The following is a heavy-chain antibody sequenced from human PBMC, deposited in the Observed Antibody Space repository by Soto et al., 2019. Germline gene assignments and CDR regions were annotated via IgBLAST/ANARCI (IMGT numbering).Heavy chain of an antibody. D-gene: IGHD6-13*01. V-gene: IGHV1-46*03. CDR3: ARDLPIAAARKHLLDP. Sequence: ASVKVSCKASGYTFTSYYMHWVRQAPGQGLEWMGIINPSGGSTSYAQKFQGRVTMTRDTSTSTVYMELSSLRSEDTAVYYCARDLPIAAARKHLLDPWGQGTLVTVYS. CDR1: GYTFTSYY. J-gene: IGHJ5*02. CDR2: INPSGGST.